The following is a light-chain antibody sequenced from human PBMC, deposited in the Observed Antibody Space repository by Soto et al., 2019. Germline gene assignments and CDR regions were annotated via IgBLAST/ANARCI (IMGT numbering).Light chain of an antibody. J-gene: IGKJ5*01. V-gene: IGKV1-39*01. Sequence: DIQMTQSPPSLSASVGDRVTIACRASQSIGTYLNWYQQRPGQAPQLLISAATTLRSGVPSRFSGSGSRTDFTLTIDSLQTEDFASYYCQQSYTVPITFGQGTRLDFK. CDR2: AAT. CDR1: QSIGTY. CDR3: QQSYTVPIT.